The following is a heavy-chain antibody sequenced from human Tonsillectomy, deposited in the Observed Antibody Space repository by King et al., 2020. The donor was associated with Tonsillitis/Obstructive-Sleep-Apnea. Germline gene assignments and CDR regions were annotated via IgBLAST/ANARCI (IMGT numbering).Heavy chain of an antibody. CDR1: GYSFTHYW. V-gene: IGHV5-51*01. J-gene: IGHJ2*01. Sequence: QLVQSGAEVKKPGESLMISCQGSGYSFTHYWIAWVRQMPGKGLEWMGIIYPGDSDTRYSPSFQGQVTISADKFVSAAYLEWSSLKASATAIYYCARHSVSDCTSTSCQGYFDLWGRGTLVTVSS. CDR2: IYPGDSDT. CDR3: ARHSVSDCTSTSCQGYFDL. D-gene: IGHD2-2*01.